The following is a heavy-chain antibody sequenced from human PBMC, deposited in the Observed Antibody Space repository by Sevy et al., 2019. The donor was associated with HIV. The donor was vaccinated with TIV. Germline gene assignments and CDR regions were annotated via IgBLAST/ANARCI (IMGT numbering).Heavy chain of an antibody. CDR2: ISYDGSNK. V-gene: IGHV3-30-3*01. Sequence: GESLKISCAASGFTFSSYAMHWVRKAPGKGLEWVAVISYDGSNKYYADSVKGRFTISRDNSKNTLNLQMNSLRVDDTAVYYCAREGDGLDAFDIWGQGTMVTVSS. J-gene: IGHJ3*02. D-gene: IGHD3-16*01. CDR3: AREGDGLDAFDI. CDR1: GFTFSSYA.